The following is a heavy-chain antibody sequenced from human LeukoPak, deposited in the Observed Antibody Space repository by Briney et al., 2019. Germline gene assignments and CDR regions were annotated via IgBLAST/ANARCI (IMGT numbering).Heavy chain of an antibody. J-gene: IGHJ4*02. Sequence: GGSLRLSCAVSGFTFSNAWMIGVRQSRGKGVEWVGRIKSKTDSETTDYAAPVKGRFTISRDDSKNTLYLQMNSLKTEDTAVYYCTTDWSGYYHFDYWGQGTLVTVSS. V-gene: IGHV3-15*01. CDR1: GFTFSNAW. D-gene: IGHD3-3*01. CDR3: TTDWSGYYHFDY. CDR2: IKSKTDSETT.